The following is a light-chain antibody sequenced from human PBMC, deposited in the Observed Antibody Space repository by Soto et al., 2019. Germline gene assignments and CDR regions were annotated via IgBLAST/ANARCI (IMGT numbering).Light chain of an antibody. CDR1: SSDVGGYNY. V-gene: IGLV2-14*01. CDR2: DVS. Sequence: QSALTQPSSVSGSPVQSITISCTGTSSDVGGYNYVSWYQQHPGKAPKLMIYDVSNRPSGVSNRFSGFKSGKTASLTISGLLAEDGAGYYCSSYTNSSTPVVFGGGTKLTVL. CDR3: SSYTNSSTPVV. J-gene: IGLJ2*01.